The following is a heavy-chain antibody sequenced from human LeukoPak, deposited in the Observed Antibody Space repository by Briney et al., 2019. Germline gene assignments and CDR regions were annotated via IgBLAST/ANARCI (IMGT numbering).Heavy chain of an antibody. CDR3: ARGGSMVRGGVDP. V-gene: IGHV1-46*01. Sequence: ASVKVSCKASGYTFTSYYMHWVRQAPGQGLEWMGIINPSGGSTSYAQKFQGRVTMTRDMSTSTDYMELSSLRSEDTAVYYCARGGSMVRGGVDPWGQGTLVTVSS. D-gene: IGHD3-10*01. J-gene: IGHJ5*02. CDR1: GYTFTSYY. CDR2: INPSGGST.